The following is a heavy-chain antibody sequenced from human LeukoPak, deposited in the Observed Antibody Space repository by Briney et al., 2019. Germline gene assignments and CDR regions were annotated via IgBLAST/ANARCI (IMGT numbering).Heavy chain of an antibody. CDR3: TTYKNRVAGDV. Sequence: GGSLRLSCAASGFTFGDYWMSWVRQAPGKGPEWVATIKQDGSEEHYVDSVKGRFTVSRDNARNSLFLQMNSLRVEDTAVYYCTTYKNRVAGDVWGQGTTVSVSS. D-gene: IGHD1-14*01. V-gene: IGHV3-7*01. CDR2: IKQDGSEE. J-gene: IGHJ6*02. CDR1: GFTFGDYW.